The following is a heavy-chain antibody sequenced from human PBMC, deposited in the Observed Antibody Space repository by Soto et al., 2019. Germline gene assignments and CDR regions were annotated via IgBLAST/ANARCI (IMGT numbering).Heavy chain of an antibody. V-gene: IGHV3-23*01. CDR3: AKDRTIASRTFDS. J-gene: IGHJ4*02. Sequence: GGSLRLSCTASGFIFSDHGMHWFRQAPGKGLEWVASISGSVGSTFYADSVKGRFTISRDNYLNTLDLQLNSLRAEDTAVYYCAKDRTIASRTFDSWGQGALVTVSS. CDR1: GFIFSDHG. D-gene: IGHD6-6*01. CDR2: ISGSVGST.